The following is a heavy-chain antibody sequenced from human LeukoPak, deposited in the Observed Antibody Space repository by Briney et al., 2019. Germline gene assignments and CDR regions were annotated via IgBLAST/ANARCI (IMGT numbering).Heavy chain of an antibody. CDR3: AREPYGSGSLDY. J-gene: IGHJ4*02. V-gene: IGHV4-59*01. CDR2: IYYSGST. Sequence: SETLSLTCTVSGGSISSYYWSWIRQPPGKGLEWIGYIYYSGSTNYNPSLKSRVTISVDTSKNQFSLKLSSVTAADTAVYYCAREPYGSGSLDYWGQGTLVTVSS. D-gene: IGHD3-10*01. CDR1: GGSISSYY.